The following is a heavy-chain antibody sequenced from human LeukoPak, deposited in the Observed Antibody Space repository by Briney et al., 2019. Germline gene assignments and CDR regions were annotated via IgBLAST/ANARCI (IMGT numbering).Heavy chain of an antibody. D-gene: IGHD3-9*01. Sequence: ASVKVSCKASGYTFTSYYMHWVRQAPGQGLEWMGIINPSGGSTSYAQKFQGRVTITADKSTSTAYMELSSLRSEDTAVYYCARDPRSYDILTAPDYWGQGTLVTVSS. J-gene: IGHJ4*02. CDR1: GYTFTSYY. CDR3: ARDPRSYDILTAPDY. CDR2: INPSGGST. V-gene: IGHV1-46*01.